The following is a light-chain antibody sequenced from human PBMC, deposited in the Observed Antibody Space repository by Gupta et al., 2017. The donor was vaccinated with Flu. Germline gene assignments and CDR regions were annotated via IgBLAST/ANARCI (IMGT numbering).Light chain of an antibody. CDR2: DDS. Sequence: GMTARSNGGGASMGSISVNWCRQRPGQAPVVVVCDDSDRPSGIPEGFSGSNSGTTAILTISRVEAGDEADYFCQGWNRSSDHYVFGTGTKVTVL. CDR3: QGWNRSSDHYV. J-gene: IGLJ1*01. CDR1: SMGSIS. V-gene: IGLV3-21*03.